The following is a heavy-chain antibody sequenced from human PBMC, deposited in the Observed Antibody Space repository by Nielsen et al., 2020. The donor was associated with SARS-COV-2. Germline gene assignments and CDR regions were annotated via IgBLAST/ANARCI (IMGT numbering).Heavy chain of an antibody. Sequence: GESLKISCAASGFTFNTYGMHWVRQAPGKGLEWVAVIWYDGSNKYYADSVKGRFTISRDNSKNSLYLQMNSLRAEDTAVYYCVRDSSVVIWSGYPVDWGQGTLVTVSS. CDR1: GFTFNTYG. CDR2: IWYDGSNK. D-gene: IGHD3-3*01. V-gene: IGHV3-33*01. CDR3: VRDSSVVIWSGYPVD. J-gene: IGHJ4*02.